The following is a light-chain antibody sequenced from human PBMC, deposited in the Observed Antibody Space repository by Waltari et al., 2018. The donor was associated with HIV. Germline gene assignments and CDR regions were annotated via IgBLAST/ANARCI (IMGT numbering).Light chain of an antibody. J-gene: IGKJ1*01. Sequence: DIQMTQSPSSLSASVGDRVTITCRASQSISSYLNWYQQKPGKAPKLLIYAASSLQSGVPSRFNGSGSGTDFALTINSLQPDDFATFYCQQSYTTPWTFGQGTKVDFK. CDR3: QQSYTTPWT. CDR2: AAS. V-gene: IGKV1-39*01. CDR1: QSISSY.